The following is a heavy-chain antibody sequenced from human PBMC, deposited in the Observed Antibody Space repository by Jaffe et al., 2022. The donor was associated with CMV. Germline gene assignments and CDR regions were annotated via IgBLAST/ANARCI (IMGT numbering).Heavy chain of an antibody. CDR3: ARTPFIAVAGKVAVEPPPTYGMDV. CDR2: INPNSGGT. V-gene: IGHV1-2*02. Sequence: QVQLVQSGAEVKKPGASVKVSCKASGYTFTGYYMHWVRQAPGQGLEWMGWINPNSGGTNYAQKFQGRVTMTRDTSISTAYMELSRLRSDDTAVYYCARTPFIAVAGKVAVEPPPTYGMDVWGQGTTVTVSS. CDR1: GYTFTGYY. J-gene: IGHJ6*02. D-gene: IGHD6-19*01.